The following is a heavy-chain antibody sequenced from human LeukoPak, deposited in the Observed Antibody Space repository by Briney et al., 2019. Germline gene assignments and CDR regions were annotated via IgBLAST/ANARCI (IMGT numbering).Heavy chain of an antibody. J-gene: IGHJ6*03. CDR3: ARDALETSCYRTHCYYYYMDV. CDR2: IIPIFGTA. D-gene: IGHD2-2*02. V-gene: IGHV1-69*05. Sequence: ASVTVSCKASGGTFSSYAISWVRQAPGQGLEWMGGIIPIFGTANYAQKFQGRVTITTDESTSTAYMELSSLRSEDTAVYYCARDALETSCYRTHCYYYYMDVWGKGTTVTVSS. CDR1: GGTFSSYA.